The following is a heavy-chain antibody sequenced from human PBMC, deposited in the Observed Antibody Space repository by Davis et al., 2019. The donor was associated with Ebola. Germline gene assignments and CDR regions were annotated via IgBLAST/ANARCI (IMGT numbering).Heavy chain of an antibody. Sequence: ESLKISCAASGFTVSSNYMSWIRQPPGKGLEWIGYIYYSGSTNYNPSLKSRVTISVDTSKNQFSLKLSSVTAADTAVYYCARDHRGYSGDPGWYYYYYYGMDVWGQGTTVTVSS. CDR3: ARDHRGYSGDPGWYYYYYYGMDV. CDR1: GFTVSSNY. V-gene: IGHV4-59*02. CDR2: IYYSGST. D-gene: IGHD5-12*01. J-gene: IGHJ6*02.